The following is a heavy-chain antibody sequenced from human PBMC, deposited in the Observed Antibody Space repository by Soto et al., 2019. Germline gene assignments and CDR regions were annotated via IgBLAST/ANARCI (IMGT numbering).Heavy chain of an antibody. J-gene: IGHJ4*02. CDR2: MSHDGSNK. CDR3: AKPRVSYDSSGFPDY. CDR1: GFTFRSYA. Sequence: QVQLVESGGGVVQPGRSLRLSCAASGFTFRSYAMHWVRQAPGKGLEWVAVMSHDGSNKYYADSVKGRFTISRDNSRNTLYLQMDSLRAEDTAVYYCAKPRVSYDSSGFPDYWGQGTLVTVSS. D-gene: IGHD3-22*01. V-gene: IGHV3-30*18.